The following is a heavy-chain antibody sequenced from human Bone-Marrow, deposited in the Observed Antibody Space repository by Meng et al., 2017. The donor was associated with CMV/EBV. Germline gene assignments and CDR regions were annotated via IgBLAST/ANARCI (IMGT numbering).Heavy chain of an antibody. D-gene: IGHD2-15*01. J-gene: IGHJ5*02. V-gene: IGHV1-2*02. CDR3: ARDWHSHYSPPNWFDP. CDR2: INPNSGDT. Sequence: ASVKVSCKASGYTFIGYYIHWVRQAPGQGLEWMGWINPNSGDTNYAQRFQGRVTMTRDTSISTAYMELSRLRSDDTAVYYCARDWHSHYSPPNWFDPWGQGTRVTVSS. CDR1: GYTFIGYY.